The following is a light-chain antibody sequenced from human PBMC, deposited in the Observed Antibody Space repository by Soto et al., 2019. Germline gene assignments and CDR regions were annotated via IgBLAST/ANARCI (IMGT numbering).Light chain of an antibody. CDR2: EVY. J-gene: IGLJ1*01. Sequence: QSALRQPPSASGSRGQPVTISCTGTSSDVGGYNYVSWYQHHPGKAPKLIIYEVYKRPSGVPDRFSGSKSGNTAALTVSGLQAEDEADYYCSSYVGTNSYVFRAGTKVTFL. CDR1: SSDVGGYNY. CDR3: SSYVGTNSYV. V-gene: IGLV2-8*01.